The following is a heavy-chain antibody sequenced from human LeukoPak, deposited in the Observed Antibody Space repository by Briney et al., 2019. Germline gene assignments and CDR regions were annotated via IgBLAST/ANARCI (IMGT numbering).Heavy chain of an antibody. J-gene: IGHJ5*02. Sequence: GGSLRLSCGASGSTFSNYWMSWVRQAPGKGLGWVANMKEDGSEEYYVDSVKGRFTISRDNAKNSLYLQMNSLRAEDTAVYYCARTLRTFNWFDPWGQGTLVTVSS. D-gene: IGHD3-16*01. CDR2: MKEDGSEE. V-gene: IGHV3-7*01. CDR1: GSTFSNYW. CDR3: ARTLRTFNWFDP.